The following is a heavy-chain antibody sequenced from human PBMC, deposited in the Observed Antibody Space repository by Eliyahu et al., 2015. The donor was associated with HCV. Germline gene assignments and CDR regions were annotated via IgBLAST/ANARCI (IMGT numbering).Heavy chain of an antibody. D-gene: IGHD7-27*01. CDR1: GYVLTDFY. CDR2: LNPSLGGT. V-gene: IGHV1-2*02. J-gene: IGHJ3*02. Sequence: QVQLVQPAAEVRQPGASXKVSCRASGYVLTDFYMHWVRQAPGQGLEWMGWLNPSLGGTNYAQKFQGRLTLTRDTSISTAYMELSGLRSDDTAIYYCARATWESAGALDIWGHGTIVXVSS. CDR3: ARATWESAGALDI.